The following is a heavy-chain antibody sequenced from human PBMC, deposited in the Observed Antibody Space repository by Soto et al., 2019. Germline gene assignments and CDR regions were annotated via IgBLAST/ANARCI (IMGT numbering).Heavy chain of an antibody. CDR2: IYYSGST. Sequence: QVQLQESGPGLVKPSETLSLTCTVSGGSISSYYWSWIRQPPGKGLEWIGYIYYSGSTNYNPSLKSRVTISVDTSKNQFSLKLSSVTAADTAVYYCARSRTVKENGYYFDYWGQGTLFTVSS. CDR1: GGSISSYY. CDR3: ARSRTVKENGYYFDY. V-gene: IGHV4-59*01. D-gene: IGHD4-17*01. J-gene: IGHJ4*02.